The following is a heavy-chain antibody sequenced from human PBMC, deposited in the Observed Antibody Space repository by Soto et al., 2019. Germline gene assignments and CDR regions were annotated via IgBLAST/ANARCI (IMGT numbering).Heavy chain of an antibody. CDR1: GYTFTSYA. J-gene: IGHJ3*02. V-gene: IGHV1-3*01. D-gene: IGHD3-22*01. CDR3: ARGITYYYDSSGYYGLFDI. Sequence: ASVKVSCKASGYTFTSYAMHGVRQAPGQRLEWMGWINAGNGNTKYSQKFQGRVTITRDTSASTAYMELSSLRSEDTAVYYCARGITYYYDSSGYYGLFDIWGQGTMVTVSS. CDR2: INAGNGNT.